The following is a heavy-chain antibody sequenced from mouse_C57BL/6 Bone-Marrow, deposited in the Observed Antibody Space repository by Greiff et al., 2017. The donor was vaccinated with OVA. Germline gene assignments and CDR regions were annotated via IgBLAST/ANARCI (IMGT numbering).Heavy chain of an antibody. CDR3: ARVDSSGYDY. Sequence: EVKVVESEGGLVQPGSSMKLSCTASGFTFSDYYMAWVRQVPEKGLEWVANINYDGSSTYYLDSLKSRFIISRDNAKNILYLQMSSLESEDTATYYCARVDSSGYDYWGQGTTLTVSS. CDR1: GFTFSDYY. CDR2: INYDGSST. D-gene: IGHD3-2*02. J-gene: IGHJ2*01. V-gene: IGHV5-16*01.